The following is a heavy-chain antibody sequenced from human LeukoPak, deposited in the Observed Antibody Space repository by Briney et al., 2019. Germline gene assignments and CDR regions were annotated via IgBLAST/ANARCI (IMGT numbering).Heavy chain of an antibody. CDR2: ISSSSTTI. CDR1: GFTFSSYN. Sequence: PGGSLRLSCAASGFTFSSYNMNWVRQAPGKGLEWVSYISSSSTTIYYADSVKGRFTISRDNAKNSLYLQMNSLRAEDTAVYYCARGCSTSCYLEAFDIWGQGTMVTVSS. CDR3: ARGCSTSCYLEAFDI. D-gene: IGHD2-2*01. J-gene: IGHJ3*02. V-gene: IGHV3-48*04.